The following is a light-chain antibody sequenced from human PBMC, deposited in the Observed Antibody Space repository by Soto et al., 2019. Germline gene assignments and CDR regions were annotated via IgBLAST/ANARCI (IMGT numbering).Light chain of an antibody. CDR2: WAS. CDR1: QSVLYSSNNKHY. V-gene: IGKV4-1*01. CDR3: QHYYTSTLT. Sequence: DIVMTQSPDSLAVSLGARATINCKSSQSVLYSSNNKHYLAWYQQKPGQPPKLLIYWASTRESVVPDRFSGSGSVTEFTLTISSLQAEDVAVYYCQHYYTSTLTFGGGTKVEI. J-gene: IGKJ4*01.